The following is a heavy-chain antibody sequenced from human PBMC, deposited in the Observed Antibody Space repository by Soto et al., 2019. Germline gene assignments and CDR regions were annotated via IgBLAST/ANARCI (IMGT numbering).Heavy chain of an antibody. CDR3: ARGGKSSRWLVKPIDY. V-gene: IGHV1-46*01. CDR1: GYTFTSYY. Sequence: ASVKVSCKASGYTFTSYYMHWVRQAPGQGLEWMGIINPSGGSTSYAQKFQGRVTMTRDTSTSTVYMELSSLRSEDTAVYYCARGGKSSRWLVKPIDYWGQGTLVTVSS. D-gene: IGHD6-13*01. CDR2: INPSGGST. J-gene: IGHJ4*02.